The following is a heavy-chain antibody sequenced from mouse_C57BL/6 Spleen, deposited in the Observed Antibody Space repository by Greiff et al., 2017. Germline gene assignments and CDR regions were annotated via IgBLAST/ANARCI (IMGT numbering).Heavy chain of an antibody. CDR3: ARSDGSYYFDY. CDR2: IDPSDSYT. Sequence: QVQLQQPGAELVMPGASVKLSCKASGYTFTSYWMHWVKQRPGQGLEWIGEIDPSDSYTNYNQKFKGKSTLTVDKSSSTAYMQLSSLTSEDSAVYYCARSDGSYYFDYWGQGTTLTVSS. J-gene: IGHJ2*01. CDR1: GYTFTSYW. D-gene: IGHD2-3*01. V-gene: IGHV1-69*01.